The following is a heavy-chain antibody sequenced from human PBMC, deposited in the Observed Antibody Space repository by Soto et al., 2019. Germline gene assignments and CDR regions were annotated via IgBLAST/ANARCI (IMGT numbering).Heavy chain of an antibody. CDR3: ARNFERSESGS. Sequence: PSETLSLTCVVSGAYISGADCYWFWLRKPPGKGLEWIGYNAYSGDTYYNPSLRRPVTVSADRSENKFSLTLKSVTAADTAVDLCARNFERSESGSWGQGTSVTVSS. CDR2: NAYSGDT. J-gene: IGHJ5*02. D-gene: IGHD3-9*01. CDR1: GAYISGADCY. V-gene: IGHV4-31*11.